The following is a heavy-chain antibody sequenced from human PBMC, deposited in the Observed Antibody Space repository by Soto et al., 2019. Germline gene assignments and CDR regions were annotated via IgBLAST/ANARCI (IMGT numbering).Heavy chain of an antibody. V-gene: IGHV4-39*01. Sequence: QLQESGPGLVKPSETLSLTCTVSGGSISSSSYYWGWIRQPPGKGLEWIGSIYYSGSTYYNPSLKSRVTISVDTSKNQFSLKLSSVTAADTAVYYCARHGRYSGYDFLDYWGQGTLVTVSS. D-gene: IGHD5-12*01. CDR1: GGSISSSSYY. CDR3: ARHGRYSGYDFLDY. J-gene: IGHJ4*02. CDR2: IYYSGST.